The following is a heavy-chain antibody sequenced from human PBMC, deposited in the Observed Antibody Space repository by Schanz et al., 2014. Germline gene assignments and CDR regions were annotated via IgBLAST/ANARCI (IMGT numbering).Heavy chain of an antibody. J-gene: IGHJ3*02. V-gene: IGHV1-69*02. CDR2: IIPILGIA. CDR3: ARGGGPEDVFDI. D-gene: IGHD2-15*01. Sequence: QVQLVQSGADVKKPGSSVRVSCKASGGTFSRLTFSWVRQAPGQGLEWMGRIIPILGIATYAQKFQGRLTITADKSTSTAYMELSSLRSEDTAMYYCARGGGPEDVFDIWGQGTILTVSS. CDR1: GGTFSRLT.